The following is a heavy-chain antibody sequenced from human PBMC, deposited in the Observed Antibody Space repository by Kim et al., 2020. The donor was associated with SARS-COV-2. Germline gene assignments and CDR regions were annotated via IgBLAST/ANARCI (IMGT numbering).Heavy chain of an antibody. V-gene: IGHV5-51*01. CDR3: ARSPVVDAKGGFFDY. CDR2: IYPDDSDT. Sequence: GESLKISCKGSGYSFPSSWIGWVRQTPGKGLEWMGIIYPDDSDTSYSPSFQGQVTISADKSMNTAYLQWNSLQASDTAMYFCARSPVVDAKGGFFDYWGQGTLVMVSS. D-gene: IGHD2-15*01. J-gene: IGHJ4*02. CDR1: GYSFPSSW.